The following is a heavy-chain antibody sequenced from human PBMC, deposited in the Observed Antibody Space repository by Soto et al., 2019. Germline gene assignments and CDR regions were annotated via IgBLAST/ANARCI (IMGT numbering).Heavy chain of an antibody. CDR3: ASSYGSGYRAFDY. CDR2: INPILSMS. J-gene: IGHJ4*02. V-gene: IGHV1-69*02. CDR1: GDTFTFYS. Sequence: QVQLVQSGAEVKKPGSSVRVSCKASGDTFTFYSINWVRQAPGLGLEWMGRINPILSMSNYAQRFQGRVPXTXDXPTSTAYMELSSLRSEDTAMYYCASSYGSGYRAFDYWGQGALVTVSS. D-gene: IGHD3-10*01.